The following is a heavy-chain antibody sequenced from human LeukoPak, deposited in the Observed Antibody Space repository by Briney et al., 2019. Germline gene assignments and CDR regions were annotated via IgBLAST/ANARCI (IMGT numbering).Heavy chain of an antibody. J-gene: IGHJ6*02. CDR1: GNSISNYA. V-gene: IGHV1-69*13. Sequence: SVKVSCKASGNSISNYAVSWVRQAPGQGFEWMGGIIPIFGTADYAQKFQGRVTITADQSTSTTYMALSSLKSENTATYYCTTRACHAGGCSSSFYYYYGLHFWGQGTTVSVSS. CDR3: TTRACHAGGCSSSFYYYYGLHF. D-gene: IGHD3-16*01. CDR2: IIPIFGTA.